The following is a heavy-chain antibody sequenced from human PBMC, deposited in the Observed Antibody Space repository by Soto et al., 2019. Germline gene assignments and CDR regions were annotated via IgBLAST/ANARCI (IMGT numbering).Heavy chain of an antibody. V-gene: IGHV4-39*01. D-gene: IGHD6-19*01. CDR1: GGSISSSSYY. J-gene: IGHJ4*02. Sequence: QLQLQESGPGLVKPSETLSLTCTVSGGSISSSSYYWGWIRQPPGKGLEWIGSIYYSGTTYYNPSLKSRVTISVDTSKNQFSLKLSSVTAADTAVYYCARPYSSGWYPFDYWGKGTLVTVSS. CDR2: IYYSGTT. CDR3: ARPYSSGWYPFDY.